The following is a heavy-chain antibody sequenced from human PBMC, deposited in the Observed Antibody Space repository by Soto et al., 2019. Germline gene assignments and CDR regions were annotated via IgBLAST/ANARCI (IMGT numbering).Heavy chain of an antibody. CDR2: MSNDGSND. Sequence: QVQLVESGGGVVQPGRSLRLSCAASGFTFSSYGMHWVRQAPGKGLEWVAVMSNDGSNDYYADSVTGRFTISRDNSKNTLSLQMNSLRREDTALYYCAKGRSSSWYDYGMDVWGHGTTVAVSS. D-gene: IGHD6-13*01. J-gene: IGHJ6*02. CDR3: AKGRSSSWYDYGMDV. CDR1: GFTFSSYG. V-gene: IGHV3-30*18.